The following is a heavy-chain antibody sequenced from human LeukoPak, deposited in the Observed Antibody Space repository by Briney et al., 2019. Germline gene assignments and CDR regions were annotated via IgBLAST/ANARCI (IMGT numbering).Heavy chain of an antibody. D-gene: IGHD1-26*01. CDR3: ARLILWETSNAFDI. J-gene: IGHJ3*02. Sequence: GGSLRLSCTNSGPTFNRDWMGWLRQAPGKGLEWLAHIKPDESRIFYADSVKGRFALSRDNAKNSVHLQMNSLRAEDTAVYFCARLILWETSNAFDIWGQGTMVTVSS. CDR1: GPTFNRDW. CDR2: IKPDESRI. V-gene: IGHV3-7*03.